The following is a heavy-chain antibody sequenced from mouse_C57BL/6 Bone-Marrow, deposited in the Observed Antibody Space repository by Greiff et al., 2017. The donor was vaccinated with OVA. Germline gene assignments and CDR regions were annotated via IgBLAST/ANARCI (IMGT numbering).Heavy chain of an antibody. D-gene: IGHD2-4*01. V-gene: IGHV14-3*01. CDR1: GFNIKNTY. CDR2: IDPANGNT. J-gene: IGHJ4*01. CDR3: ASSYYDPLCYAMDY. Sequence: VQLKESVAELVRPGASVKLSCTASGFNIKNTYMHWVKQRPEQGLEWIGRIDPANGNTKYAPKFQGKATITADTSSNTAYLQLSSLTSEDTAIYYCASSYYDPLCYAMDYWGQGTSVTVSS.